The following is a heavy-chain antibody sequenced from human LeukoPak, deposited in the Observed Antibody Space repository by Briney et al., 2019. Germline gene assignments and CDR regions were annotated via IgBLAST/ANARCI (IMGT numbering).Heavy chain of an antibody. Sequence: ASVKVSCKASGGTFSSYAISWVRQAPGQGLEWMGGIIPIFGTANYAQKFQGRVTMTRDTSTSTVYMELSSLRSEDTAVYYCARDQSIVGPLWWFDPWGQGTLVTVSS. D-gene: IGHD1-26*01. V-gene: IGHV1-69*05. CDR3: ARDQSIVGPLWWFDP. J-gene: IGHJ5*02. CDR2: IIPIFGTA. CDR1: GGTFSSYA.